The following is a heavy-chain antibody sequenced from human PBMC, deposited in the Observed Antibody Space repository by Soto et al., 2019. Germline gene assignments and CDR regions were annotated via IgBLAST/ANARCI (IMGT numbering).Heavy chain of an antibody. J-gene: IGHJ5*02. CDR2: ISSSGRTI. D-gene: IGHD1-26*01. CDR3: AGEGRSELLRSRRGEHCFDP. V-gene: IGHV3-48*03. CDR1: GFTFSSYE. Sequence: GGSLRLSCAASGFTFSSYEMNWVRQAPGKGLEWVSYISSSGRTIYYADSVKGRFTISRDNAKNSLYLQMNSLRAEDTAVYYSAGEGRSELLRSRRGEHCFDPWGQGTLVTVSS.